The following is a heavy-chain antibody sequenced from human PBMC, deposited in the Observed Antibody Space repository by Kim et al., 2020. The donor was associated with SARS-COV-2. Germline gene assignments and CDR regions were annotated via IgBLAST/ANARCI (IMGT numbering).Heavy chain of an antibody. CDR3: AREGRGTPDY. CDR2: EK. D-gene: IGHD1-1*01. Sequence: EKYYVDSVKGRFTSSRDNAKNSLYLQMNSLRAEDTAVYYCAREGRGTPDYWGQGTLVTVSS. V-gene: IGHV3-7*03. J-gene: IGHJ4*02.